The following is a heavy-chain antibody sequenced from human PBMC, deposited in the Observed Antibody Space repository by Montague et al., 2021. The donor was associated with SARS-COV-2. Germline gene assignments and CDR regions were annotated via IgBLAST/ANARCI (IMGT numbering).Heavy chain of an antibody. CDR3: ARERRYCSGGSCYSGWFDP. CDR1: GYSISSGYY. D-gene: IGHD2-15*01. CDR2: IYHSGST. V-gene: IGHV4-38-2*02. Sequence: SETLSLTCTVSGYSISSGYYWGWIPQPPGKGLEWIGSIYHSGSTYYNPSLKSRVTISVDTSKNQFSLKLSSVTAADTAVYYCARERRYCSGGSCYSGWFDPWGQGTLVTVSS. J-gene: IGHJ5*02.